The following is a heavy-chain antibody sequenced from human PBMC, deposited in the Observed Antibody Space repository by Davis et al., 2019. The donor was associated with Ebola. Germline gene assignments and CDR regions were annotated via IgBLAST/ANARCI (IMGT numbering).Heavy chain of an antibody. D-gene: IGHD3-10*01. J-gene: IGHJ4*02. CDR3: ARDLWGLMVQGVPLDY. CDR1: GGSFSGYY. V-gene: IGHV3-11*01. CDR2: ISGTRTTI. Sequence: PSETLSLTCAVYGGSFSGYYWSWIRQPPGKGLEWVSYISGTRTTIYYADSVRGRFTISRDHANNSLYLQMNSLRAEDTAVYYCARDLWGLMVQGVPLDYWGQGTLVTVSS.